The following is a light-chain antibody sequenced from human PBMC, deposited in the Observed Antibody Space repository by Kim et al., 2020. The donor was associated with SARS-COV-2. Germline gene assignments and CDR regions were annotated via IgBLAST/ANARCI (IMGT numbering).Light chain of an antibody. CDR1: QSVSSSY. V-gene: IGKV3-20*01. CDR2: GAS. Sequence: EIVLTQSPGTLSLSPGERATLSCRASQSVSSSYLSWYQQKPGHAPRLLCYGASSRATGIPDRFSGSGSGTDFTRTISRLEPEDFAVYYSQQYGSSPGYTFGQGPKLEI. CDR3: QQYGSSPGYT. J-gene: IGKJ2*01.